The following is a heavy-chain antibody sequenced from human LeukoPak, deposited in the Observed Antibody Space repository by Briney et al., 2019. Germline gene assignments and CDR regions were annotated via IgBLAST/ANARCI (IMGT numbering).Heavy chain of an antibody. J-gene: IGHJ1*01. Sequence: ASVKVSCKASGGTFSSYAISWVRQAPGQGLECMGGIIPIFGTANYAQKFQGRVTITADESTSTAYMELSSLRSEDTAVYYCAREGVVVPAARHWGQGTLVTVSS. CDR2: IIPIFGTA. CDR1: GGTFSSYA. V-gene: IGHV1-69*13. CDR3: AREGVVVPAARH. D-gene: IGHD2-2*01.